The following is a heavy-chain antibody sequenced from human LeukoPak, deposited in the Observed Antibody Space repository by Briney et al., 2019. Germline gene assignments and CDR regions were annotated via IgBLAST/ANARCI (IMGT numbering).Heavy chain of an antibody. J-gene: IGHJ6*02. CDR3: ARDRSNFGLDV. Sequence: PGGSLRLSCAASGFTVSTKYMSWVRQAAGKGLGWVSVIYSGGNTYYADSVKDRFTISRDNSKNTLYLQMNSLRAEDTAVYYCARDRSNFGLDVWGQGTTVTVSS. D-gene: IGHD1-1*01. V-gene: IGHV3-66*01. CDR1: GFTVSTKY. CDR2: IYSGGNT.